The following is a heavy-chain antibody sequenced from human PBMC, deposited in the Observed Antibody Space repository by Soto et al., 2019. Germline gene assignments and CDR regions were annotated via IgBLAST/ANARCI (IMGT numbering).Heavy chain of an antibody. D-gene: IGHD5-12*01. J-gene: IGHJ4*02. V-gene: IGHV3-33*01. CDR3: ASDSHSGYGDY. CDR1: GFTFSTYG. Sequence: QVQLVESGGGVVQPGRSLRLSCAASGFTFSTYGMHWVRQAPGKGLEWVAVIWYDGSNKYYADSVKGRFTISRDNSKNTLYLQMNSLRAEDTAVYYCASDSHSGYGDYWGQGTLVTVSS. CDR2: IWYDGSNK.